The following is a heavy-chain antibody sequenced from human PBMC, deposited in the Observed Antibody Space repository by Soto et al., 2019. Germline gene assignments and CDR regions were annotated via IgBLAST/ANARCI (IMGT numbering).Heavy chain of an antibody. CDR3: ARGGDCSSTSCYRYYYYGMDV. CDR1: GFTFSSYG. CDR2: IWYDGSNK. D-gene: IGHD2-2*01. Sequence: QVQLVESGGGVVQPGRSLRLSCAASGFTFSSYGMHWVRQAPGKGLEWVAVIWYDGSNKYYADSVKGRFTISRDNSKNTLYLQMNSLRAEDTAVYYCARGGDCSSTSCYRYYYYGMDVWGQGTTVTVSS. J-gene: IGHJ6*02. V-gene: IGHV3-33*01.